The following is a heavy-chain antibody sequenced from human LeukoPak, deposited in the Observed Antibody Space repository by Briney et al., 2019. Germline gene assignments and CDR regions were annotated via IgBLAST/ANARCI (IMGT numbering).Heavy chain of an antibody. J-gene: IGHJ4*02. CDR2: IKQDGNEK. CDR1: GFTFTAYA. D-gene: IGHD4/OR15-4a*01. Sequence: PGGSLRLSCAASGFTFTAYAMSWFRQTPGKGLEWVANIKQDGNEKYYADSVKGRFTISRDNGKNSLDLQMNSLRADDTAFYYCARDTLGEGEDANYAVYYFDYWGQGTVVTVSS. V-gene: IGHV3-7*01. CDR3: ARDTLGEGEDANYAVYYFDY.